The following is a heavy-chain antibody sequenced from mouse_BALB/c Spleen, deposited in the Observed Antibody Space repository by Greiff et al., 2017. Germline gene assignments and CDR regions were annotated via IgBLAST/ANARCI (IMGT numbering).Heavy chain of an antibody. CDR1: GFTFSDYG. J-gene: IGHJ4*01. V-gene: IGHV5-15*02. CDR3: ARESRGYSTHLYAMDY. D-gene: IGHD2-3*01. Sequence: EVQVVESGGGLVQPGGSRKLSCAASGFTFSDYGMAWVRQAPGKGPEWVAFISNLAYSIYYADTVTGRFTISRENAKNTLYLEMSSLRSEDTAMYYCARESRGYSTHLYAMDYWGQGTSVTVSS. CDR2: ISNLAYSI.